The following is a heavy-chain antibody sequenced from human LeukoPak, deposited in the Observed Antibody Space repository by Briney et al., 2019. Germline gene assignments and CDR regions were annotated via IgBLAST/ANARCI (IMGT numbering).Heavy chain of an antibody. CDR1: GFTFSSYE. CDR2: ISSSGSTK. V-gene: IGHV3-48*03. D-gene: IGHD6-19*01. CDR3: AKDRYSSGKYYFDY. J-gene: IGHJ4*02. Sequence: GGSLRLSCAASGFTFSSYEMNWVRQAPGKGLEWVSYISSSGSTKYYADSVKGRFTISRDNAKNSLYLQMNSLRAEDMALYYCAKDRYSSGKYYFDYWGQGTLVTVSS.